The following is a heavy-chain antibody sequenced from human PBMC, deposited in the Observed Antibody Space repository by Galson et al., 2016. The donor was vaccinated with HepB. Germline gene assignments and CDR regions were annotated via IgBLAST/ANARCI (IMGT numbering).Heavy chain of an antibody. CDR2: ITNDGVIK. V-gene: IGHV3-33*05. CDR1: GFTFSRYG. J-gene: IGHJ4*02. CDR3: SRGIVAAV. D-gene: IGHD2-15*01. Sequence: SLRLSCAASGFTFSRYGFHWVRQAPGKGLEWVAVITNDGVIKYYTDSVKGRFTISRDNSRNTLDLQMNSLRAEDTAVYYCSRGIVAAVWGQGTLVTVSS.